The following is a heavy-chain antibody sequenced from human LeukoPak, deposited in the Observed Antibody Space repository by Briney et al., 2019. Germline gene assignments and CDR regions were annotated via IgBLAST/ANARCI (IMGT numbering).Heavy chain of an antibody. V-gene: IGHV3-23*01. CDR2: ISGGAGST. CDR3: AKAIAVAGKLCFDY. Sequence: PGGSLRLSCAASGFTFSSYAMSWVRQAPGKGLEWVSTISGGAGSTHYADSVKGRFTIARESSKNTLYLQMNSLRAEDTAVYYCAKAIAVAGKLCFDYWGQGTLVTVSS. CDR1: GFTFSSYA. J-gene: IGHJ4*02. D-gene: IGHD6-19*01.